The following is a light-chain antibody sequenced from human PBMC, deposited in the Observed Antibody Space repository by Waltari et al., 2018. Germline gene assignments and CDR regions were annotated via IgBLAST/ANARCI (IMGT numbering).Light chain of an antibody. CDR3: QQRSNWPRT. Sequence: EIVLTQSPAPLSLSPGERATLPCRASQSVSSYLAWYHQKPGQAPRLLIYDASNRATGIPARFSGSGSGTDFTLTISSLEPEDFAVYYCQQRSNWPRTFGQGTKVEIK. CDR1: QSVSSY. V-gene: IGKV3-11*01. J-gene: IGKJ1*01. CDR2: DAS.